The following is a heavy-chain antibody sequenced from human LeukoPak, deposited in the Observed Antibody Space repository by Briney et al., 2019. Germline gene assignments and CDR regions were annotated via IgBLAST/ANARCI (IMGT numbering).Heavy chain of an antibody. J-gene: IGHJ4*02. CDR2: IYPGDSDT. V-gene: IGHV5-51*01. Sequence: GESLKTSCKGSGYSFTSYWIGWVRQMPGKGLEWMGIIYPGDSDTRYSPSFQGQVTISADKSISTAYLQWSSLKASDTAMYYCASSQAYCSGGSCYSSEFDYWGQGTLVTVSS. D-gene: IGHD2-15*01. CDR1: GYSFTSYW. CDR3: ASSQAYCSGGSCYSSEFDY.